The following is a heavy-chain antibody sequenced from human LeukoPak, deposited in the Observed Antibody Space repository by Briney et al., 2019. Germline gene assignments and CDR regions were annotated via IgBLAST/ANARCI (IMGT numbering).Heavy chain of an antibody. V-gene: IGHV1-2*02. CDR3: ARDHDSSGYYYDDDAFDI. Sequence: ASVKVSCKASGYTFTSYYMHWVRQAPGQGLEWMGWINPNSGGTNYAQKFQGRVTMTRDTSISTAYMELSRLRSDDTAVYYCARDHDSSGYYYDDDAFDIWGQGTMVTVSS. CDR1: GYTFTSYY. J-gene: IGHJ3*02. CDR2: INPNSGGT. D-gene: IGHD3-22*01.